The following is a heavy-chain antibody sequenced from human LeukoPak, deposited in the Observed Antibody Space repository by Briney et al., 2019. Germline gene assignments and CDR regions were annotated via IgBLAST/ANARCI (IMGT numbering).Heavy chain of an antibody. CDR2: ITASDSST. CDR3: AKDRGGNSYGYWFDR. V-gene: IGHV3-23*01. CDR1: GFTFSNYA. D-gene: IGHD5-18*01. Sequence: GGSLRLSCAASGFTFSNYAMSWVRQAPCKGLEWVSSITASDSSTYYADSVKGRFTISRDNYRNTLDLQMKSPNADDTAVYYCAKDRGGNSYGYWFDRWGQGTLVTVSS. J-gene: IGHJ5*02.